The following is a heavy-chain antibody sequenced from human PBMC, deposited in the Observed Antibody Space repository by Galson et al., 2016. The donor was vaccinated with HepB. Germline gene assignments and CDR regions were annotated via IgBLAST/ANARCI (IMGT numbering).Heavy chain of an antibody. Sequence: SLRLSCAASGFTFSSYWMHWVRQAPGKGLVWVSRINSDGSNTACADSVKGRFTISRDNSKNTLYLQMNSLRAEDTAIYYCAKDIPPRGHDAFDIWGRGTMVTVSS. CDR1: GFTFSSYW. J-gene: IGHJ3*02. V-gene: IGHV3-74*01. D-gene: IGHD2-21*01. CDR2: INSDGSNT. CDR3: AKDIPPRGHDAFDI.